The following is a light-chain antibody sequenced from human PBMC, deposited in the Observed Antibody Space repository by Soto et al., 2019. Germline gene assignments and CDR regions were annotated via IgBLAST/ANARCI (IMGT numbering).Light chain of an antibody. Sequence: QLVLTQPASVSGSPGQSIAISCTGTSSDVGGYNHVSWYQQQPGEAPKLMIYDVNNRPSGVSNRFSGSKSGNTASLTISGLQADDEGDYYCSSFSSISTFAFGGGTKLTVL. CDR3: SSFSSISTFA. CDR2: DVN. V-gene: IGLV2-14*01. CDR1: SSDVGGYNH. J-gene: IGLJ2*01.